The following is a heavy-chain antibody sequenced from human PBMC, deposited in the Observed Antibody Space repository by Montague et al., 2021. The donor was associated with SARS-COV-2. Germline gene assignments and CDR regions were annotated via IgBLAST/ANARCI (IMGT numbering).Heavy chain of an antibody. CDR1: GGSISSGYFY. V-gene: IGHV4-61*09. J-gene: IGHJ4*02. CDR2: IYPSRNN. Sequence: TLSLTCTVSGGSISSGYFYWSWIRPPAGKGLEWNGHIYPSRNNNYNPSLKNTVTISVDTSKNQFSLKLISVTAADTAVYYCASVDTVTYYIDYWGRGTLVTVSS. D-gene: IGHD4-17*01. CDR3: ASVDTVTYYIDY.